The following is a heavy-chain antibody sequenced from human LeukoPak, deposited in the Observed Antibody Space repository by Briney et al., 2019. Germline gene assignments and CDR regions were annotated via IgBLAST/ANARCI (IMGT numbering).Heavy chain of an antibody. CDR1: GGSISSYY. D-gene: IGHD2-15*01. CDR3: ARDVLQAFDI. Sequence: PSETLSLTCTVSGGSISSYYWSWLRQPPGKGLEWIGYIYYSGSTNYNPSLKSRVTISVDTSKNQFSLKLSSVTAADTAVYYCARDVLQAFDIWGQGTMVTVSS. V-gene: IGHV4-59*01. J-gene: IGHJ3*02. CDR2: IYYSGST.